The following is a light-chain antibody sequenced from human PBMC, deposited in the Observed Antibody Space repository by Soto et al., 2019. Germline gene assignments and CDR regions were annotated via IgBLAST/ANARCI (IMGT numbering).Light chain of an antibody. J-gene: IGLJ1*01. Sequence: LTHPASVSGSPGQSITISCTGTSSDVGSYNYVSWYQQHPGKAPKLMIYEVSDRPSGISSRFSGSKSGNTASLTIPGLQTEDEADYYCSSYTSSSTLFGTGTKVTVL. CDR1: SSDVGSYNY. CDR3: SSYTSSSTL. CDR2: EVS. V-gene: IGLV2-14*01.